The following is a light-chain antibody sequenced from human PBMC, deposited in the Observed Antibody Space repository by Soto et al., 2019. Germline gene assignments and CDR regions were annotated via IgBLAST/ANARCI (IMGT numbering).Light chain of an antibody. J-gene: IGKJ5*01. CDR1: QTIGSY. CDR2: TAS. Sequence: EIVLTQSPATLSLSPGARATLSCRASQTIGSYLAWYQQKPGQAPRLLIYTASNRAAGVPARFSGSGSGTDFTLTVSNLEPEDFVVYYCQQSSKWPPSNTFGQGTRLEIK. V-gene: IGKV3-11*01. CDR3: QQSSKWPPSNT.